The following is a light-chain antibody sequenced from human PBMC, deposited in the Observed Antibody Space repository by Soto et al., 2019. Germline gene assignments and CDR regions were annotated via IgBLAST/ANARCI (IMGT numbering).Light chain of an antibody. CDR2: ATS. CDR3: QQTYSLPHT. Sequence: DIQMTQSPPSLSASVGDSITITCRASQSISTYLNWYRQKPGKAPELLIFATSSLQRGVPSRFSGSGSGTDFTLTISSPQPGDFETYYCQQTYSLPHTFGGGTKV. J-gene: IGKJ4*01. CDR1: QSISTY. V-gene: IGKV1-39*01.